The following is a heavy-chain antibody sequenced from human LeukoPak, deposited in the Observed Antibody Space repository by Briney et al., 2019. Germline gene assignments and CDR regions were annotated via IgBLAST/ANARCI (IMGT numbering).Heavy chain of an antibody. CDR3: ARESEIAARLYYFDY. V-gene: IGHV4-59*01. D-gene: IGHD6-6*01. J-gene: IGHJ4*02. Sequence: PSETLSLTCTVSGGSISSYYWSWFRQPPGKGLEWIGYIFYSGSTNYNPSLKSRVTISVDTSKNQFSLKLSSVTAADTAVYYCARESEIAARLYYFDYWGQGTLVTVSS. CDR1: GGSISSYY. CDR2: IFYSGST.